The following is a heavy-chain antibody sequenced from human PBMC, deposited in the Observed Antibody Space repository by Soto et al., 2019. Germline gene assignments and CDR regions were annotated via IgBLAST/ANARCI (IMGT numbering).Heavy chain of an antibody. D-gene: IGHD3-10*01. J-gene: IGHJ6*02. V-gene: IGHV3-53*02. CDR1: GFIVSGNY. Sequence: EVRLVETGGDLIQPGGSLRLSCAASGFIVSGNYMSWVRQAPGKGLEWVSVIYSGGSTYYADSVKGRFTISRDNSKNTLYLQMNSLRADDTAVYYCARDGGLAADGMDVWGQGTTVTVSS. CDR3: ARDGGLAADGMDV. CDR2: IYSGGST.